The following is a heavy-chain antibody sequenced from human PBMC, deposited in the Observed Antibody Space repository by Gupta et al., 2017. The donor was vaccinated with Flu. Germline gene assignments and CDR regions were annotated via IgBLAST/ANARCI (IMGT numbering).Heavy chain of an antibody. Sequence: QVQLVQSGAEVKKPGSSVKVSCKASGGTFSSYTISWVRQAPGQGLEWMGRIIPILGIANYAQKFQGRVTITADKSTSTAYMELSSLRSEDTAVYYCAMGRRGIMWYFDLGGRGTLVTVSS. V-gene: IGHV1-69*02. CDR2: IIPILGIA. CDR1: GGTFSSYT. CDR3: AMGRRGIMWYFDL. D-gene: IGHD3-16*01. J-gene: IGHJ2*01.